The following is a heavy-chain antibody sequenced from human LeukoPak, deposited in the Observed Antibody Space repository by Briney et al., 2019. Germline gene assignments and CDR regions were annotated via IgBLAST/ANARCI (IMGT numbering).Heavy chain of an antibody. V-gene: IGHV4-59*01. CDR3: ALIVGAIPYNWFDP. J-gene: IGHJ5*02. CDR2: IYYSGST. CDR1: GGSISSYY. D-gene: IGHD1-26*01. Sequence: KPSETLSLTCTVSGGSISSYYWSWIRQPPGKGLEWIGYIYYSGSTNYNPSLKSRVTISVDTSKNQFSLKLSSVTAADTAVYYCALIVGAIPYNWFDPWGQGTLVTVSS.